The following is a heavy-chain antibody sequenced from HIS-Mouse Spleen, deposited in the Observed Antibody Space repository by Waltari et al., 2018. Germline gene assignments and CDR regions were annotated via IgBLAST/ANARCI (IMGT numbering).Heavy chain of an antibody. CDR3: AKDKHHAFDY. CDR2: ISYDGSNK. Sequence: QVQLVESGGGVVQPGRSLRLSCAASGFTFSSYGMHWVRQAPGKGLEWVEVISYDGSNKDYADSVKGRFTISRDNSKNTLYLQMNSLRAEDTAVYYCAKDKHHAFDYWGQGTLVTVSS. J-gene: IGHJ4*02. CDR1: GFTFSSYG. V-gene: IGHV3-30*18.